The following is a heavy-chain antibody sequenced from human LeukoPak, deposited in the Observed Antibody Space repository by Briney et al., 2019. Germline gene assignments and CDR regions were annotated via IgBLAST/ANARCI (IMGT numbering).Heavy chain of an antibody. Sequence: GGSLRLSCVASGYTFSDYSLNWVRQVPGKGLEWVSSISSSGTYIYYADSVRGRFTISRGNAKNSLFLQMNSLRAEDTALYYCVSGNDPDYVWGTYRLDAFDIWGEGTMVIVSS. CDR3: VSGNDPDYVWGTYRLDAFDI. V-gene: IGHV3-21*01. CDR2: ISSSGTYI. J-gene: IGHJ3*02. CDR1: GYTFSDYS. D-gene: IGHD3-16*02.